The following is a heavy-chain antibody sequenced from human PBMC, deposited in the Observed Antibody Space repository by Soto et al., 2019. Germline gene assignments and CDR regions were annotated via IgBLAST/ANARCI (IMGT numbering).Heavy chain of an antibody. J-gene: IGHJ6*02. CDR3: AKDLIDSGSSWYSYYYGYGMDI. D-gene: IGHD6-13*01. CDR2: ISGSGGST. Sequence: PGGCMRLPCAASGFSFSSYGMSWVRPAPGKGLEWVSAISGSGGSTYYANSVKGRFTISRDNSKNTLYLHVNSLRAEDTAVYYCAKDLIDSGSSWYSYYYGYGMDIWGQGTTVTVSS. V-gene: IGHV3-23*01. CDR1: GFSFSSYG.